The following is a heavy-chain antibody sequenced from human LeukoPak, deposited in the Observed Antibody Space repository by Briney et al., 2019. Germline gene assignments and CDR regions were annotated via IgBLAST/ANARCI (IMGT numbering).Heavy chain of an antibody. CDR3: ARAPLYGGHAEWFDP. Sequence: SETLSLTCTVSGGSISSHYWSWVRQPPGKGLEWIGYIHYSGSTDYNPSLKSRVTISVDTSKNQFSLKVNSVTAADTAVYYCARAPLYGGHAEWFDPWAREPWSPSPQ. V-gene: IGHV4-59*11. J-gene: IGHJ5*02. CDR2: IHYSGST. D-gene: IGHD4-23*01. CDR1: GGSISSHY.